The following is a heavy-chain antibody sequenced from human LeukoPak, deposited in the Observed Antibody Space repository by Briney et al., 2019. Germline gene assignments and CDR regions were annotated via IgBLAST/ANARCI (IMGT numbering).Heavy chain of an antibody. CDR2: FYYSGIT. D-gene: IGHD5-12*01. Sequence: SETLSLTCTVSGGSITSSDYYWDWIRQPTGKELEWIGNFYYSGITYYNPSLRSRVTISVDTSKNQFSLKLSSVTAADTAVYYCASHHSGASPSDAFDIWVHGTMVTVSS. CDR3: ASHHSGASPSDAFDI. V-gene: IGHV4-39*01. CDR1: GGSITSSDYY. J-gene: IGHJ3*02.